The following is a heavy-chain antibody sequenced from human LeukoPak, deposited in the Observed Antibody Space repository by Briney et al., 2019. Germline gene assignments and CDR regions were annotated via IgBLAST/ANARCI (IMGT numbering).Heavy chain of an antibody. V-gene: IGHV3-23*01. D-gene: IGHD6-13*01. CDR3: ASERPSSSWYDY. J-gene: IGHJ4*02. CDR1: GFTFSSYA. Sequence: GGSLRLSCVASGFTFSSYAMSWVRQAPGKGLEWVSVISGSDGSTYYADSVKGRFTISRDSAKNSLFLQMNSLRAEDTAVYYCASERPSSSWYDYWGQGTLVTVSS. CDR2: ISGSDGST.